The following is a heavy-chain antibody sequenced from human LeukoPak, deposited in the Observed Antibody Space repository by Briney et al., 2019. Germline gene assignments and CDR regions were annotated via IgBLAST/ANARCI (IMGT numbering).Heavy chain of an antibody. CDR3: ARVSVDSGYFYLDF. J-gene: IGHJ4*02. D-gene: IGHD3-22*01. V-gene: IGHV1-69*05. CDR2: IIPMFATP. CDR1: GGTFSRNT. Sequence: SVKVSCRASGGTFSRNTVTWVRQAPGQGLEWMGGIIPMFATPNYAQKFRGRVTVTTDESTSTAYMELTSLRSEDTAVYYCARVSVDSGYFYLDFWGQGTQVTVSS.